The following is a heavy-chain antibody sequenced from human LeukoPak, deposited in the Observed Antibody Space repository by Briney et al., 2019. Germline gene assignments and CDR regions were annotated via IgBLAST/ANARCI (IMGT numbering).Heavy chain of an antibody. CDR3: ARDFGYYYGSGSPLDY. J-gene: IGHJ4*02. V-gene: IGHV3-30*04. D-gene: IGHD3-10*01. CDR1: GFTFSSYA. Sequence: QPGRSLRLSCAASGFTFSSYAMHWVRQAPGKGLEWVAVISYDGSNKYYADSVKGRFTISRDNSKNTLYLQMNSLRAEDTAVYYCARDFGYYYGSGSPLDYWGQGTLVTVSP. CDR2: ISYDGSNK.